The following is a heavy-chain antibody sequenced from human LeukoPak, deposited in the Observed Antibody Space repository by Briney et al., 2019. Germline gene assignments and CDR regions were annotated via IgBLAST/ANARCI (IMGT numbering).Heavy chain of an antibody. Sequence: ASVKVSCEASGYTFTGYYMHWVRQAPGQGLEWMGWINPNSGGTNYAQKFQGRVTMTRDTSISTAYMELSRLRSDDTAVYYCARDYDSSGSGMDVWGKGTTVTVSS. CDR2: INPNSGGT. V-gene: IGHV1-2*02. D-gene: IGHD3-22*01. CDR3: ARDYDSSGSGMDV. CDR1: GYTFTGYY. J-gene: IGHJ6*04.